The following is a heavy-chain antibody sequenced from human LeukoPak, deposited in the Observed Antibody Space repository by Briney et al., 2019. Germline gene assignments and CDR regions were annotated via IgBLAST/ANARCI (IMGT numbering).Heavy chain of an antibody. Sequence: GESLKISCKGSGYSFTSYWISWVRQMPGKGLEWMGRIDPSDSYTNYSPSFQGHVTISADKSISTAYLQWSSLKASDTAMYYCVRHDGIVASGFDYWGQGTLVTVSS. CDR1: GYSFTSYW. CDR2: IDPSDSYT. J-gene: IGHJ4*02. V-gene: IGHV5-10-1*01. D-gene: IGHD6-13*01. CDR3: VRHDGIVASGFDY.